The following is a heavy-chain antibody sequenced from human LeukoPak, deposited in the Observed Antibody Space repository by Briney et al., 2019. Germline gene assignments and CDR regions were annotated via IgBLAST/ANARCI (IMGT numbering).Heavy chain of an antibody. J-gene: IGHJ4*02. CDR1: GFTFSSYD. CDR3: VEGLRYTILGGDYF. CDR2: ISSSGSTI. V-gene: IGHV3-48*03. D-gene: IGHD3-3*01. Sequence: GGSLRLSCAVSGFTFSSYDVKWVRQAPGKGLEWVSFISSSGSTINYADSVNGRFTISRDNAKNSLYLQMNSLRAEDTAVYYCVEGLRYTILGGDYFWGQGTLVTVSS.